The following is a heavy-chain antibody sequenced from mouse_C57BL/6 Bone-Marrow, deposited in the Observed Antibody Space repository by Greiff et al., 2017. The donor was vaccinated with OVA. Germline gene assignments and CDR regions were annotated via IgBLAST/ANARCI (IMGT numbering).Heavy chain of an antibody. J-gene: IGHJ4*01. V-gene: IGHV1-54*01. CDR3: ARRGLGRYAMDY. Sequence: QVQLKQSGAELVRPGTSVKVSCKASGYAFTNYLIEWVKQRPGQGLEWIGVINPGSGGTNYKEKFKGKATLTADKSSSTAYMQLSSLTSEDSAVYFSARRGLGRYAMDYWGQGTSVTVSS. D-gene: IGHD3-3*01. CDR2: INPGSGGT. CDR1: GYAFTNYL.